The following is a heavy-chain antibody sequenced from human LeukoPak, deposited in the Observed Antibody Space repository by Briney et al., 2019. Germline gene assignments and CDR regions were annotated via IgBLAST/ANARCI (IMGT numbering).Heavy chain of an antibody. CDR3: ARLPGIAAV. CDR2: INQSGST. CDR1: GGSTSRYY. Sequence: SETLSLTCTVYGGSTSRYYWSWIRQPPGKRLEWLGYINQSGSTTYNPSLKSRLTMSVDTSKNQISLNLISLTAAETAVYYCARLPGIAAVWGQGTLVTVSS. D-gene: IGHD6-13*01. J-gene: IGHJ4*02. V-gene: IGHV4-59*08.